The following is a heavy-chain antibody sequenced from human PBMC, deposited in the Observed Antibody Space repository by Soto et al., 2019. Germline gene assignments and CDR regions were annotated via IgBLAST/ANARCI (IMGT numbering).Heavy chain of an antibody. CDR1: GITFSNNG. D-gene: IGHD3-16*01. J-gene: IGHJ6*02. CDR2: IAYDGGKK. V-gene: IGHV3-30-3*01. CDR3: ARDSSIIRRGASGMDV. Sequence: PGGSLRLSCAASGITFSNNGMHWVRQAPGKGLEWVAIIAYDGGKKHYADSVRGRFTISRDNSKSTLYLQMNSLRVEDTAVYYCARDSSIIRRGASGMDVWGQGTTITV.